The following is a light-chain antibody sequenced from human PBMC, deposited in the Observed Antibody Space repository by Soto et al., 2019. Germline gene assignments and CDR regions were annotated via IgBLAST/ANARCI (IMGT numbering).Light chain of an antibody. J-gene: IGKJ4*01. CDR3: QQYNSWPLT. CDR2: ETS. CDR1: QSVSSY. V-gene: IGKV3-11*01. Sequence: EIVLTQSPATLSLSPGERATLSCRASQSVSSYLAWYQQKPGLAPRLLIYETSNRVIGIPARFSGSGSGTEFTLTISSLQSEDFAVYYCQQYNSWPLTFGGGTKVDIK.